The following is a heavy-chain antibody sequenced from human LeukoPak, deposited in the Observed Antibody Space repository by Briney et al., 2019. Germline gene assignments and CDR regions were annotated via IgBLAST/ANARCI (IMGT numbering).Heavy chain of an antibody. V-gene: IGHV4-61*02. D-gene: IGHD3-22*01. CDR3: AREAYYYDSSGYSDYYYYYMDV. J-gene: IGHJ6*03. CDR1: GGSISTGDYY. Sequence: SETLSLTCTVSGGSISTGDYYWSWIRQPAGKELEWIGRIYTSGDTIYNPSLKSRVTMSVDTSKNQFSLKLSSVTAADTAVYYCAREAYYYDSSGYSDYYYYYMDVWGKGTTVTVSS. CDR2: IYTSGDT.